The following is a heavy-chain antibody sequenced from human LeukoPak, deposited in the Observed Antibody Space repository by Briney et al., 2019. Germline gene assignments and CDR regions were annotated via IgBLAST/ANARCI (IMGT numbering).Heavy chain of an antibody. CDR2: ISSAGST. CDR3: ARVAYTSSWGERFYFDY. D-gene: IGHD6-13*01. V-gene: IGHV3-66*01. Sequence: RAGGPLRLSCATSGFTVSNNYMSWVRQAPGKGLEWVSVISSAGSTYYADSVKGRFTISGGISKNTLFLQMNSLTAEDTALYYCARVAYTSSWGERFYFDYWGQGTLVTVSS. J-gene: IGHJ4*02. CDR1: GFTVSNNY.